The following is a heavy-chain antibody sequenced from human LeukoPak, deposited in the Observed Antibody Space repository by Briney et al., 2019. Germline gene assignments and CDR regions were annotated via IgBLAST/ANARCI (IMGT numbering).Heavy chain of an antibody. CDR3: ARDPGTLRYFDTSDAFDI. V-gene: IGHV3-21*01. CDR1: GFTFSSYA. Sequence: GRSLRLSCAASGFTFSSYAMSWVRQAPGKGLEWVSSISSSSSYIYYADSVKGRFTISRDNAKNSLYLQMNSLRAEDTAVYYCARDPGTLRYFDTSDAFDIWGQGTMVTVSS. J-gene: IGHJ3*02. D-gene: IGHD3-9*01. CDR2: ISSSSSYI.